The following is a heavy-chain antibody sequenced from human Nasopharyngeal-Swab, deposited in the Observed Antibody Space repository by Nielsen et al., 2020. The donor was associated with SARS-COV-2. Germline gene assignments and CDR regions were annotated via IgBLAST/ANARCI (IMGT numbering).Heavy chain of an antibody. CDR3: ARDPPVGATTVFDY. V-gene: IGHV3-48*04. CDR1: GFTFSSYS. D-gene: IGHD1-26*01. CDR2: ISSSSSTI. Sequence: GSLRLSWAASGFTFSSYSMNWVRQAPGKGLEWVSYISSSSSTIYYADSVKGRFTISRDNAKNSLYLQMNSLRAEDTAVYYCARDPPVGATTVFDYWGQGTLVTVSS. J-gene: IGHJ4*02.